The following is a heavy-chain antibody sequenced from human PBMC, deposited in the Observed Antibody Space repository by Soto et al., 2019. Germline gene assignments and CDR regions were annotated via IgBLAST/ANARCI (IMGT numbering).Heavy chain of an antibody. J-gene: IGHJ5*02. CDR3: ARDRVAARPGWFDP. V-gene: IGHV1-18*04. D-gene: IGHD6-6*01. CDR2: ISVYSGNT. Sequence: QVQLVQSGPEVKKPGASVKVSCKASGYTFTTFGINWVRQAPGEGLEWLGWISVYSGNTNYAQRLQGRITMTTDTSTSTAYMELRSLRSDDTAVYYGARDRVAARPGWFDPWGQGTLVTVAS. CDR1: GYTFTTFG.